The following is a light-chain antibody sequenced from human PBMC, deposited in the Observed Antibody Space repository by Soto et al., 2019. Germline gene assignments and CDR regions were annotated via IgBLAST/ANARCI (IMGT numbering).Light chain of an antibody. Sequence: QSVLTQPPSASGSPGQSVTISCTGPSSDVGGYNYVSWYRQHPGKAPKLMLYEVTQRPSGVPDRFSGSKSGNTASLTVSGLQAEDEADYYCSSFGGSNNFVVFGGGTKLTVL. CDR3: SSFGGSNNFVV. CDR1: SSDVGGYNY. CDR2: EVT. J-gene: IGLJ2*01. V-gene: IGLV2-8*01.